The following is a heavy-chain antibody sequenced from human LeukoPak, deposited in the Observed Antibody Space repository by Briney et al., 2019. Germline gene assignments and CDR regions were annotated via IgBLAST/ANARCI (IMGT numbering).Heavy chain of an antibody. V-gene: IGHV3-33*08. CDR2: IWYDGTNK. Sequence: PGGSLRLSCAASGFTFSSYAMSWVRQAPGKGLEWVAVIWYDGTNKYYADSVKGRFTISRDNSKNTLYLQMNTLRAEDTAVYYCARDRSPGGYPDYWGQGILVTVSS. D-gene: IGHD1-26*01. CDR3: ARDRSPGGYPDY. J-gene: IGHJ4*02. CDR1: GFTFSSYA.